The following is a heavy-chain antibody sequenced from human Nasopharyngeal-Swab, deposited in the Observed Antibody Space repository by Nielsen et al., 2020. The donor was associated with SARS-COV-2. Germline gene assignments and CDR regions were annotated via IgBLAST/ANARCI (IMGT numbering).Heavy chain of an antibody. Sequence: SVKVSCKVSGYTLTELSMHWVRQAPGQGLEWMGGIIPIFGTANYAQKFQGRVTITADESTSTAYMELSSLRSEDTAVYYCARGPYCSGGSCYLTEYYFDYWGQGTLVTVSS. J-gene: IGHJ4*02. CDR3: ARGPYCSGGSCYLTEYYFDY. CDR1: GYTLTELS. V-gene: IGHV1-69*13. CDR2: IIPIFGTA. D-gene: IGHD2-15*01.